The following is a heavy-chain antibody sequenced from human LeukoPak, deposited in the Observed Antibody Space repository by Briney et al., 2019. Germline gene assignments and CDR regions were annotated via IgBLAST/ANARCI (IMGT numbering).Heavy chain of an antibody. Sequence: SVKVSCKASGGTFSSYATSWVRQAPGQGLEWMGGVIPIFGTANYAQKFQGRVTITTDDSTSSAYMDLSSLRSEDTAVYYCATKPHFHWYFDLWGRGTLVTVSS. V-gene: IGHV1-69*05. CDR1: GGTFSSYA. D-gene: IGHD1/OR15-1a*01. CDR2: VIPIFGTA. CDR3: ATKPHFHWYFDL. J-gene: IGHJ2*01.